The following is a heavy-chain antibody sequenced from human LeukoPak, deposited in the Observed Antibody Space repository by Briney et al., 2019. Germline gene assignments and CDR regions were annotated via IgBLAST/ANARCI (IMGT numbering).Heavy chain of an antibody. CDR3: ARLYDGSAYHADHFDY. D-gene: IGHD3-22*01. Sequence: GGSLRLSCAASGFTFSSYAMTWVRQAPGKGLDWVSSISSSSSYIYYADSVKGRFTISRDNAKNSLYLQMNSLRAEDTAVYYCARLYDGSAYHADHFDYWGQGTLVIVSS. CDR2: ISSSSSYI. CDR1: GFTFSSYA. J-gene: IGHJ4*02. V-gene: IGHV3-21*01.